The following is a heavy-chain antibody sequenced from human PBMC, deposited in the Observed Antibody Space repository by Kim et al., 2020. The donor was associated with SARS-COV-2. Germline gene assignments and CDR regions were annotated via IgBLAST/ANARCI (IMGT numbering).Heavy chain of an antibody. CDR2: ISYDGSNK. CDR3: AKDQFPSRITMVRGAPYYYYYGMGV. V-gene: IGHV3-30*18. D-gene: IGHD3-10*01. Sequence: GGSLRLSCAASGFTFSSYGMHWVRQAPGKGLEWVAVISYDGSNKYYADSVKGRFTISRDNSKNTLYLQMNSLRAEDTAVYYCAKDQFPSRITMVRGAPYYYYYGMGVWGQGTTVTVSS. CDR1: GFTFSSYG. J-gene: IGHJ6*01.